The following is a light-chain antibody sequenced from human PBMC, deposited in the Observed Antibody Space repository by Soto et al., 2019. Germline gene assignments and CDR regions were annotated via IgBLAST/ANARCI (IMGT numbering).Light chain of an antibody. V-gene: IGLV4-69*01. Sequence: QLVLTQSPSASASLGASVRLSCTLSSGHSSYAIAWHQQQPQKVPRYLMKVNSDGSHSKGDGIPDRFSGSSSGAERHLTISSLQSEDEADYYCQTWGTGTQLIFGGGTKLTVL. CDR3: QTWGTGTQLI. CDR2: VNSDGSH. CDR1: SGHSSYA. J-gene: IGLJ2*01.